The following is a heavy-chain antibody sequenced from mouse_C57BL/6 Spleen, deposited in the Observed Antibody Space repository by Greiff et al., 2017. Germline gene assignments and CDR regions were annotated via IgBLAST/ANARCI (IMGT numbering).Heavy chain of an antibody. CDR3: ARKIDYYGSSYVDY. D-gene: IGHD1-1*01. J-gene: IGHJ2*01. V-gene: IGHV5-17*01. CDR1: GFTFSDYG. CDR2: ISSGSSTI. Sequence: EVMLVESGGGLVKPGGSLKLSCAASGFTFSDYGMHWVRQAPEKGLEWVAYISSGSSTIYYADTVKGRFTISRDNAKNTLFLQMTSLRSEDTAMYYCARKIDYYGSSYVDYWGQGTTLTVSS.